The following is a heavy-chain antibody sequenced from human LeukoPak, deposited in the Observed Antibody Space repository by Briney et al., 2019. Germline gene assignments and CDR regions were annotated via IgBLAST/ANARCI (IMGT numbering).Heavy chain of an antibody. J-gene: IGHJ4*02. CDR3: AKARDYDFWSGYSNYFDY. Sequence: PGGSLRLSCGGSRFTFSTYAMSWVRQAPGKGLEWVSGISGSGSSTYYADSVKGRFTISRDNSKNTLYLQMNSLRAEDTAVYYCAKARDYDFWSGYSNYFDYWGQGTLVTVSS. CDR2: ISGSGSST. D-gene: IGHD3-3*01. CDR1: RFTFSTYA. V-gene: IGHV3-23*01.